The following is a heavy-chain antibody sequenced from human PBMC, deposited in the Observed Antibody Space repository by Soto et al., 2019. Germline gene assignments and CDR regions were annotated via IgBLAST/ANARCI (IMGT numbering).Heavy chain of an antibody. Sequence: QVQLVQSGAEVKNPGASVKVSCKASNYLFGAFGISWVRQAPGQGLEWMGWITPYNGDTHYAEKFQDRVTMSADKSTTTAYMEVRSLTTHDTAVYYCARISGRWHDFDVWGEGTVVTVSS. D-gene: IGHD1-1*01. CDR3: ARISGRWHDFDV. J-gene: IGHJ3*01. V-gene: IGHV1-18*01. CDR1: NYLFGAFG. CDR2: ITPYNGDT.